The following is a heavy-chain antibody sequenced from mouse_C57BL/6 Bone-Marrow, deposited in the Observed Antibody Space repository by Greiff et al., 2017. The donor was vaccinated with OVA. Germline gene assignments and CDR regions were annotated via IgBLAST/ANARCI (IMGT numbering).Heavy chain of an antibody. CDR3: ARGLYYDLRRFDY. J-gene: IGHJ2*01. Sequence: EVMLVESGGGLVKPGGSLKLSCAASGFTFSSYAMSWVRQTPEKRLEWVATISDGGSYTYYPDNVKGRFTISRDNAKNTLYLQMSHLKSEDTAMYYCARGLYYDLRRFDYWGKGTTLTVSS. V-gene: IGHV5-4*03. CDR1: GFTFSSYA. CDR2: ISDGGSYT. D-gene: IGHD2-4*01.